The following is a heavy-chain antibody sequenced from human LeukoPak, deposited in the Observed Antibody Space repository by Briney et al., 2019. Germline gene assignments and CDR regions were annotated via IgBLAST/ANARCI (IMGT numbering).Heavy chain of an antibody. CDR2: IYYSGST. V-gene: IGHV4-59*05. D-gene: IGHD6-19*01. CDR1: GGSISSYC. Sequence: SETLSLTCTVSGGSISSYCWSWIRQPPGKGLEWIGSIYYSGSTYYNPSLKSRVTISVDTSKNQFSLKLSSVTAADTAVYYCASSAIAVAGGGFDYWGQGTLVTVSS. J-gene: IGHJ4*02. CDR3: ASSAIAVAGGGFDY.